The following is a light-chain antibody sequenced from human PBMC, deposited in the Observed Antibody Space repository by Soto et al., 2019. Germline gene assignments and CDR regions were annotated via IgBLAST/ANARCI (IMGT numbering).Light chain of an antibody. CDR1: QSLLHSDGKTY. Sequence: DIVMTQTPLSLSVTPGQPASISCKSSQSLLHSDGKTYLYWYLQRSGQPPQLLFHEVSNRFSGMADRFSGSGSGKDFTLEISRVEAEDVGIYYCMQSIQLPRTFGQGTKVEIK. V-gene: IGKV2D-29*01. J-gene: IGKJ1*01. CDR2: EVS. CDR3: MQSIQLPRT.